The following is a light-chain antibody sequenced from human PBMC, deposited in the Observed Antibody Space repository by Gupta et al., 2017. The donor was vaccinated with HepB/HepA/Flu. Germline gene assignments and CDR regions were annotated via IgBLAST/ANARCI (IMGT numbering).Light chain of an antibody. CDR1: SSDVGGYNY. V-gene: IGLV2-11*01. CDR3: CSYAGSYREVV. Sequence: QSALTKPRSVSGSPGQSVTISCTGTSSDVGGYNYVSWYQQHPGKAPKLMIYDVSKRPSGVPDRFSGSKSGNTASLTISGLQAEDEADYYCCSYAGSYREVVFGGGTKLTVL. CDR2: DVS. J-gene: IGLJ2*01.